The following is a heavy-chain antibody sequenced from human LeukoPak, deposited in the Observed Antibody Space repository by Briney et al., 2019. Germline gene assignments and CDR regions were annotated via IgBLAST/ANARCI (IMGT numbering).Heavy chain of an antibody. Sequence: SETLSLTCSVSGYSISSGYYWGWIRQPPGKGLEWLGSISQTGSTYKNPSLESRVTISVDTSTNHFSLRLTSVTAADTAVYYCAREGYYYGSGSTNAFDIWGQGTMVTVSS. J-gene: IGHJ3*02. D-gene: IGHD3-10*01. CDR2: ISQTGST. V-gene: IGHV4-38-2*02. CDR1: GYSISSGYY. CDR3: AREGYYYGSGSTNAFDI.